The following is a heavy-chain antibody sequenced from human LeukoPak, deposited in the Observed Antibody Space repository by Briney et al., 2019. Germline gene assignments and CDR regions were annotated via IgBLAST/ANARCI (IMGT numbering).Heavy chain of an antibody. D-gene: IGHD3-10*01. CDR3: ARHYGSLFDY. CDR1: GYSFSTYW. Sequence: GESLKISCKGSGYSFSTYWISWVRQMPGKGLEWRGRIDPSDSYTNYSPSFQGHVTISADKSISTAYLQWSSLKASDTAMYYCARHYGSLFDYWGQGTLVTVSS. J-gene: IGHJ4*02. CDR2: IDPSDSYT. V-gene: IGHV5-10-1*01.